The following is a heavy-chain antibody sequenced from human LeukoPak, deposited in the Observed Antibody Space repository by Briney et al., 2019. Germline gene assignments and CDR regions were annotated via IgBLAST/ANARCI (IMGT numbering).Heavy chain of an antibody. Sequence: GGSLRLSCAASGLTFINYGMTWVRQAPGKGLEWVSAISGSAVITFYADSVRGRFTISRDNSNTTLYLQMNSLRAEDTAVYYCAKVGIARSGSYYFDYWGQGTLVTVSS. CDR1: GLTFINYG. D-gene: IGHD6-13*01. V-gene: IGHV3-23*01. CDR3: AKVGIARSGSYYFDY. CDR2: ISGSAVIT. J-gene: IGHJ4*02.